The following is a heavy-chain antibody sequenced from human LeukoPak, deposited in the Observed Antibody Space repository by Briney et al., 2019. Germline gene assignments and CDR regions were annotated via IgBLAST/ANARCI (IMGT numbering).Heavy chain of an antibody. J-gene: IGHJ4*02. D-gene: IGHD3-10*01. CDR1: GGSFSGYY. CDR3: ARAPPYYYGSGSYYY. Sequence: SETLSLTCAVYGGSFSGYYWSWIRQPPGKGLEWIGEINHSGSTNYNPSLKSRVTISVDTSKNQFSLKLSSVTAADTAVYYCARAPPYYYGSGSYYYWGQGTLVTVSS. V-gene: IGHV4-34*01. CDR2: INHSGST.